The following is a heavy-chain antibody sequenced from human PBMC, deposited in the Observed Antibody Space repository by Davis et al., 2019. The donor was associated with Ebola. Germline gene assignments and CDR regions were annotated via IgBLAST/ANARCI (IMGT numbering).Heavy chain of an antibody. CDR1: GASVSSGG. Sequence: PSETLSLTCAISGASVSSGGWNWIRQSPSRGLEWLGRTYYSSKWYNDYSVSVKSRITINPDTSKNQFSLHLNSVTPGDTAVYYCARGWLRTGFDYWGQGTLVTVSS. CDR3: ARGWLRTGFDY. CDR2: TYYSSKWYN. V-gene: IGHV6-1*01. J-gene: IGHJ4*02. D-gene: IGHD3/OR15-3a*01.